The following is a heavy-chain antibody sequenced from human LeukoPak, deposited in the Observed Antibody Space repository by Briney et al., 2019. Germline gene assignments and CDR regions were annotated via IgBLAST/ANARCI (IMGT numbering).Heavy chain of an antibody. CDR3: ARGKRGFYVFDY. CDR1: GGSISSYY. D-gene: IGHD5/OR15-5a*01. CDR2: MHYSGST. Sequence: PSETLSLTCTVSGGSISSYYWSWIRQPPGKGQEWIGYMHYSGSTKYNPSLKSRVTISVDTSKNQFSLKLSSVTAADTAVYYCARGKRGFYVFDYWGQGTLVTVSS. J-gene: IGHJ4*02. V-gene: IGHV4-59*12.